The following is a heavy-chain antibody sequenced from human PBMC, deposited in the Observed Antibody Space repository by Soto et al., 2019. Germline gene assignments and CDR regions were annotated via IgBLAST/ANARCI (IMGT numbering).Heavy chain of an antibody. CDR1: GFTFSSYG. V-gene: IGHV3-30*18. J-gene: IGHJ4*02. CDR2: ISHDGVFK. CDR3: AKDYGPNAPYPYSNTHTDF. Sequence: QRHLVESGGGVVQPGRSLRLSCAASGFTFSSYGMHWIRQAPGKGLEWVAVISHDGVFKDYADSVNGRFTISRDNSENTLFLEMNSLGPSDTAVYYCAKDYGPNAPYPYSNTHTDFWGQGTRVTVSS. D-gene: IGHD6-13*01.